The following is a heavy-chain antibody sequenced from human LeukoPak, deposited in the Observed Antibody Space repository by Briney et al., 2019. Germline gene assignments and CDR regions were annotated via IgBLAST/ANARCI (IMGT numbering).Heavy chain of an antibody. Sequence: SETLSLTCAVYGGSFSGYYWSWIRQPPGEGLEWIGEINHSGSTNYNPSLKSRVTISVDTSKNQFSLKLSSVTATDTAVYYCARRSYGYSVSRYWGQGTLVTVSS. D-gene: IGHD5-18*01. J-gene: IGHJ4*02. CDR2: INHSGST. V-gene: IGHV4-34*01. CDR1: GGSFSGYY. CDR3: ARRSYGYSVSRY.